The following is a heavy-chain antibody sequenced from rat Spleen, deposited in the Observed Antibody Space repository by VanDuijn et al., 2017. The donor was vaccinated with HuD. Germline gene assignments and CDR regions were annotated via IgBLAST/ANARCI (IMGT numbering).Heavy chain of an antibody. V-gene: IGHV5-31*01. CDR3: ATDGYYDGTYYAVYVMDA. D-gene: IGHD1-12*02. CDR1: GFTFNNYW. CDR2: ISTGGGNT. J-gene: IGHJ4*01. Sequence: EVQLVESGGGLVQPGRSLKLSCVASGFTFNNYWMTWIRQAPGKGLEWVASISTGGGNTYYRDSVKGRFTISRDNAKNTLYLQMDSLRSEDTATYYCATDGYYDGTYYAVYVMDAWGQGASVTVSS.